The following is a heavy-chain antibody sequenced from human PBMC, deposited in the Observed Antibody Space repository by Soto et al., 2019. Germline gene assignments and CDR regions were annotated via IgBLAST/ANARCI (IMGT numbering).Heavy chain of an antibody. D-gene: IGHD5-18*01. CDR2: INPNSGGT. CDR1: GYTFTGYY. V-gene: IGHV1-2*04. Sequence: VASVKVSCKASGYTFTGYYMHWVRQAPGQGLEWMGWINPNSGGTNYAQKFQGWVTMTRDTSISTAYMELSRLRSDDTAVYYCARGRLLDYYYYCGMDVWGQGTTVTVSS. CDR3: ARGRLLDYYYYCGMDV. J-gene: IGHJ6*02.